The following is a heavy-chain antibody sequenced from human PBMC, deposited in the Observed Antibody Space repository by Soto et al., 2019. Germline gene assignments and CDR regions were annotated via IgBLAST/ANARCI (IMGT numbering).Heavy chain of an antibody. D-gene: IGHD3-10*01. CDR3: ATSGSYYYYYYAMDV. Sequence: PSETLSLTCAVYGGSFSSYYWTWIRQPPGKGLEWIGEINHSGSTNYNPSLKSRVTISVDTSKNQFSLKLSSVTAADTAVYYCATSGSYYYYYYAMDVWGQGTTVTVSS. CDR1: GGSFSSYY. V-gene: IGHV4-34*01. CDR2: INHSGST. J-gene: IGHJ6*02.